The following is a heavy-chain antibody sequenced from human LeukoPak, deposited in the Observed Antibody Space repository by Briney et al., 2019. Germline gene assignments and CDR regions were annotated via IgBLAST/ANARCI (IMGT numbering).Heavy chain of an antibody. J-gene: IGHJ2*01. Sequence: SETLSLTCTVSGVSITTYYWSWIRQPAGKGLEWIGHIYASGSTNYNPSLKSRVTISVDTSKNQFSLKLSSVTAADTAVYYCAKGSSGRRVGYFDLWGRGTLVTVSS. CDR3: AKGSSGRRVGYFDL. D-gene: IGHD6-19*01. V-gene: IGHV4-4*07. CDR1: GVSITTYY. CDR2: IYASGST.